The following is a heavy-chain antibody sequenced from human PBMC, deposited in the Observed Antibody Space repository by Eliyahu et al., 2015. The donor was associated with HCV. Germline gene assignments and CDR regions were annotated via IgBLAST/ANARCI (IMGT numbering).Heavy chain of an antibody. CDR2: VYYSGST. CDR3: ARLPTYSYGSGTYGY. V-gene: IGHV4-39*01. J-gene: IGHJ4*02. D-gene: IGHD3-10*01. CDR1: GGXTITTSDY. Sequence: QLQLQESGPGLVKPSETLSLTCXXSGGXTITTSDYWGWVRQPPGKGXEWIGSVYYSGSTYYKPSLKSRVTITVDTSKNQVSLKLSSVTAADTAVYYCARLPTYSYGSGTYGYWGQGILVTVSS.